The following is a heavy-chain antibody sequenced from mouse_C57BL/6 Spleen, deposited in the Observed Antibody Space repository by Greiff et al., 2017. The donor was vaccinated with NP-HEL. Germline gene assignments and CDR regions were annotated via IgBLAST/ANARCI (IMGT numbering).Heavy chain of an antibody. CDR2: ISDGGSYT. D-gene: IGHD1-1*01. CDR3: ANYGSSGYFDV. Sequence: EVKLVESGGGLVKPGGSLKLSCAASGFTFSSYAMSWVRQTPEKRLEWVATISDGGSYTYYPDNVKGRFTISRDNAKNNLYLQMSHLKSEDTAMYYCANYGSSGYFDVWGTGTTVTVSS. J-gene: IGHJ1*03. V-gene: IGHV5-4*03. CDR1: GFTFSSYA.